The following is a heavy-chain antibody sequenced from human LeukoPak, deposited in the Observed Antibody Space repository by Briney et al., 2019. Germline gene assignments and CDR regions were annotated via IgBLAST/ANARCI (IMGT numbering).Heavy chain of an antibody. CDR1: GFTFSSSA. J-gene: IGHJ4*02. CDR3: AKSFDFSNGHSPILTPFDS. CDR2: ISARGIST. D-gene: IGHD3-3*01. V-gene: IGHV3-23*01. Sequence: PGGSLTLSCAASGFTFSSSAMSWVRHPPGEGLEWGSSISARGISTYYADSVKGRFTISRDNSKNTLYLQMNSLRGDDIGVYYCAKSFDFSNGHSPILTPFDSWGQGTLVSVSS.